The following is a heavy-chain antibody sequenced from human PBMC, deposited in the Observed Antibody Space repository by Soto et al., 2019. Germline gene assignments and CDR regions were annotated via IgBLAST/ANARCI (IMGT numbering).Heavy chain of an antibody. Sequence: GRALRLSCAASGFTFICYAMSSFRQAPGKGLEWVSAISGSGGSTYYADSVKGRFTISRDNSKNTLYLQMNSLRAEDTAVYYCAKDWSGSHLGAFDIWGQGTMVTVSS. J-gene: IGHJ3*02. V-gene: IGHV3-23*01. D-gene: IGHD3-3*01. CDR3: AKDWSGSHLGAFDI. CDR2: ISGSGGST. CDR1: GFTFICYA.